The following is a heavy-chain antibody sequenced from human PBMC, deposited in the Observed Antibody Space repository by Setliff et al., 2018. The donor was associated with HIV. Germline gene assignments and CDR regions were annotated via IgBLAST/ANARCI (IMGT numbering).Heavy chain of an antibody. J-gene: IGHJ6*02. V-gene: IGHV4-59*11. CDR2: MYFRGNA. CDR1: GGPISSHY. CDR3: ARVESTDRGATYGMDV. D-gene: IGHD3-10*01. Sequence: SETLSLTCTGSGGPISSHYWSWLRQAPGKGLEWIGPMYFRGNARNRPSLKSPVTITVDTSKNQLSLNLTSVTAADTAVYDWARVESTDRGATYGMDVWGQGTTVTVSS.